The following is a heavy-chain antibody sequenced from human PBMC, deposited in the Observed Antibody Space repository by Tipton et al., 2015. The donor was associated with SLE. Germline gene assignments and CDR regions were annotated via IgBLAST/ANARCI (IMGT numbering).Heavy chain of an antibody. CDR3: AGGGGPPVAGYDAFGI. D-gene: IGHD6-19*01. J-gene: IGHJ3*02. CDR1: GFTFTSYW. Sequence: SLRLSCAASGFTFTSYWIGWVRQMPGKGLEWMGIIYPGDSDTRYSPSFQGRVTIPADKSISTAYLQWSRLKASGTAKYYCAGGGGPPVAGYDAFGIWGQGTVVSVS. CDR2: IYPGDSDT. V-gene: IGHV5-51*01.